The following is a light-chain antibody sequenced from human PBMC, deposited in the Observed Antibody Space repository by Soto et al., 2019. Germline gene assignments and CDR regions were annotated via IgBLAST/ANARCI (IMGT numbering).Light chain of an antibody. Sequence: EIVLTQSPGTLSLSPVERDTVPCRASQSVSTRSLVWYQQKPGQATRLLIYGASNRATGIPDRFSGSGSGTDFTLSISRMEPDESAVYYCQKYARSSWTGGQGTKVDI. V-gene: IGKV3-20*01. CDR2: GAS. CDR3: QKYARSSWT. CDR1: QSVSTRS. J-gene: IGKJ1*01.